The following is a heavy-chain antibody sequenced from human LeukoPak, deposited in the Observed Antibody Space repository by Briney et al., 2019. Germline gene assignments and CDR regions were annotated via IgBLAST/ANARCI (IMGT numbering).Heavy chain of an antibody. Sequence: ASVKVSCKASGYTFTSYGISWVRQAPGQGLEWMGWISGYNGNTDYAQKFQGRVTMTTDISTSTAYMELRSLRSDDTAVYYCARESSGWYVGYWGQGTLVTVSS. J-gene: IGHJ4*02. CDR3: ARESSGWYVGY. V-gene: IGHV1-18*01. D-gene: IGHD6-19*01. CDR2: ISGYNGNT. CDR1: GYTFTSYG.